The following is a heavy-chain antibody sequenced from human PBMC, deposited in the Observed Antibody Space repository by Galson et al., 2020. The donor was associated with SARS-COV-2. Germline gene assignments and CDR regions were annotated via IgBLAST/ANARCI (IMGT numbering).Heavy chain of an antibody. V-gene: IGHV4-31*03. CDR2: ISYSGNT. CDR3: ARDLNGMDV. Sequence: SETLSLTCTVSGGSISRGGYYWSWIRQHPGKGLEWIGYISYSGNTYYNPSLKSRVTISVDTSKNQFSLKLTSVTAADTAVYYCARDLNGMDVWGQGTAVTVSS. J-gene: IGHJ6*02. CDR1: GGSISRGGYY.